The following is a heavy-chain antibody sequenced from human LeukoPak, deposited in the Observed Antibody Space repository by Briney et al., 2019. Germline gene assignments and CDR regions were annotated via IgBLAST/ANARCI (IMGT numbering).Heavy chain of an antibody. CDR3: ASAGGSGGDV. J-gene: IGHJ6*04. D-gene: IGHD3-10*01. CDR2: ISSSSSYI. V-gene: IGHV3-21*01. CDR1: GFTFSSYS. Sequence: PRGSLRLSCAASGFTFSSYSMNWVRQAPGEGLEWVSSISSSSSYIYYADSVKGRFTISRDNAKNSLYLQMNSLRAEDTAVYYCASAGGSGGDVWGKGTTVTVSS.